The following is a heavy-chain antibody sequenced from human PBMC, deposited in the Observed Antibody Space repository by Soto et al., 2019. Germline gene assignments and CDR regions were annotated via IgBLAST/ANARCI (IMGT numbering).Heavy chain of an antibody. CDR3: ARSGITMVRGIFPLGNWLDP. V-gene: IGHV4-31*03. CDR2: IYYSGST. Sequence: QVQLQESGPGLVKPSQTLSLTCTVSGGSISSGGYYWSWIRQHPGKGLEWIGYIYYSGSTYYNPSLKSRVIISVDTSKNQFSLKLSSVTAADTAVYYCARSGITMVRGIFPLGNWLDPWGQGTLVTVSS. CDR1: GGSISSGGYY. J-gene: IGHJ5*02. D-gene: IGHD3-10*01.